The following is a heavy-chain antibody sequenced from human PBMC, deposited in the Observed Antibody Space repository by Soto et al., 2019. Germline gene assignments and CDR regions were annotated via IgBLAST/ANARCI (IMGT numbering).Heavy chain of an antibody. Sequence: QVQLVESGGGVVQPGRSLRLSCAASGFTFSSYGMHWVRQAPGKGLEWVAVIWYDGSNKYYADSVKGRFTISRDNSKNTLYLQMNSLRAEDTAVYYCARDPVVVPAAIPYYYYGMDVWGQGTTVTVSS. D-gene: IGHD2-2*01. J-gene: IGHJ6*02. V-gene: IGHV3-33*01. CDR2: IWYDGSNK. CDR3: ARDPVVVPAAIPYYYYGMDV. CDR1: GFTFSSYG.